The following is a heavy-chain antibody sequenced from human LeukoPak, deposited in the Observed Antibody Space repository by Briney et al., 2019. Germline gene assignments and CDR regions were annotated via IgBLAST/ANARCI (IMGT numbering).Heavy chain of an antibody. V-gene: IGHV1-18*01. Sequence: ASVKVSCKASGYTFTSYGISGVRQAPGQGLEWMGWISGYNGSTHSAQKLQGRVTMTADTSTSTAYMELRSLRSDDTAVYYCARGPYCSGGTCYSQYFDYWGQGTLVTVSS. D-gene: IGHD2-15*01. CDR1: GYTFTSYG. J-gene: IGHJ4*02. CDR2: ISGYNGST. CDR3: ARGPYCSGGTCYSQYFDY.